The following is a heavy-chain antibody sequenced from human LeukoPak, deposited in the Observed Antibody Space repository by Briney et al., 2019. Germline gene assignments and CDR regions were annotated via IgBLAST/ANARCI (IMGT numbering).Heavy chain of an antibody. CDR2: ISAYNGNT. Sequence: ASVKVSCKPSGYTFTTYGISWVRQAPGHGLEWMGWISAYNGNTNYAQKLQGRVTMTTDTSTSTAYMELRSLRSDDTAVYYCARAPITCQNRKNWFDPWGQGTLVTVSS. D-gene: IGHD3-16*01. CDR3: ARAPITCQNRKNWFDP. J-gene: IGHJ5*02. V-gene: IGHV1-18*01. CDR1: GYTFTTYG.